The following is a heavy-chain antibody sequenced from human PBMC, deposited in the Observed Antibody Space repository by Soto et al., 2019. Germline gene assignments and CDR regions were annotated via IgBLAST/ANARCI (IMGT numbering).Heavy chain of an antibody. V-gene: IGHV4-61*01. CDR3: ARGRRLSYGMDV. CDR1: GGSVSSGSYY. J-gene: IGHJ6*02. Sequence: QVQLQESGPGLVKPSETLSLTCTVSGGSVSSGSYYWSWIRQPPGKGLEWIGYIYYSGSTNYNPSLKSRVTISVDTSKNQFSLKLSSVTAADTAVYYCARGRRLSYGMDVWGQWTTVTVSS. D-gene: IGHD3-10*01. CDR2: IYYSGST.